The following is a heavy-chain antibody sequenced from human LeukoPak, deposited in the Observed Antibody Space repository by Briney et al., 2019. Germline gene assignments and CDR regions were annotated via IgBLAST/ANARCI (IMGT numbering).Heavy chain of an antibody. J-gene: IGHJ4*02. D-gene: IGHD3-3*01. CDR2: CDPEDGET. V-gene: IGHV1-24*01. CDR1: GYTLTELS. CDR3: ANTGTSGSRYDFWSGYYPFDY. Sequence: ASVKVSCKVSGYTLTELSMHWVRQAPGEGLEWMGGCDPEDGETIYAQKFQGRVTMTEETSTDTAYMELSSLRSEDTAVYYCANTGTSGSRYDFWSGYYPFDYGGPGTRVTVSS.